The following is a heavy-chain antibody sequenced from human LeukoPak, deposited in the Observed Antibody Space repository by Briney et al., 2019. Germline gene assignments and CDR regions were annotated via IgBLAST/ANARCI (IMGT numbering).Heavy chain of an antibody. V-gene: IGHV3-33*01. CDR3: AREGTYSDILTGCSFFDS. CDR1: GFTFRTYG. D-gene: IGHD3-9*01. CDR2: IWNDGSKK. J-gene: IGHJ4*02. Sequence: GGSLRLSCAASGFTFRTYGMHWVRQAPGKGLEWVAVIWNDGSKKYYADSVKGRITISRDNSENTLYLEMNSLRAEDTAVYYCAREGTYSDILTGCSFFDSWGQGTLVTVSS.